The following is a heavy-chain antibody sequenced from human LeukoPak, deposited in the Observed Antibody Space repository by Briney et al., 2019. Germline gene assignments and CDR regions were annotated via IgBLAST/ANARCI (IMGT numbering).Heavy chain of an antibody. J-gene: IGHJ4*02. Sequence: GGSLRLSCAASGFTFSDYYMSWIRQAPGKGLEWVSYISSSGSTIYYADSVKGRFTISRDNAKNSLYLQMNSLRAEDTAVYYCAKRGVQQWLVDWYFDYWGQGTLVTVSS. CDR3: AKRGVQQWLVDWYFDY. V-gene: IGHV3-11*01. CDR2: ISSSGSTI. CDR1: GFTFSDYY. D-gene: IGHD6-19*01.